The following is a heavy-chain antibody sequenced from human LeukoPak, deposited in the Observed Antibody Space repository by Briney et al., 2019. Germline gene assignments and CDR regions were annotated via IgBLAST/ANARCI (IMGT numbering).Heavy chain of an antibody. Sequence: GGSLRLSCAASGXTFSDYYMSWIRQAPGKGLEWVSYISGSSKYINYADSVKGRFTISRDNAKNSLYLQMNSLRAEDTAVYYCARGNRPPDYWGQGTLVTVSS. V-gene: IGHV3-11*06. J-gene: IGHJ4*02. CDR1: GXTFSDYY. CDR3: ARGNRPPDY. CDR2: ISGSSKYI.